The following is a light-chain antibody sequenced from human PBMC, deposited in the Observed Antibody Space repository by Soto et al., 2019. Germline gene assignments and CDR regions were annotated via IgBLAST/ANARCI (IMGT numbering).Light chain of an antibody. V-gene: IGLV2-11*01. CDR2: DVN. CDR3: SLYAGTYSLCV. Sequence: QSALTQPRSVSGSPGQSVTISCTGTSSDVGDNNHVSWYQQHPGKAPKVIIYDVNKRPSGVPDRFSGSNSGNTASLTISGLQPEDEADYYCSLYAGTYSLCVFGSGTKLTVL. J-gene: IGLJ1*01. CDR1: SSDVGDNNH.